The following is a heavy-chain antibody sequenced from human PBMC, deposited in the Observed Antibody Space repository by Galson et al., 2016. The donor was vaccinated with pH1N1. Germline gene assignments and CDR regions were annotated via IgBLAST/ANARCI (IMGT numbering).Heavy chain of an antibody. CDR3: ATGLLAAAGTFDY. Sequence: SLRLSCAASGFTFSRHTMHWVRQAPGKGLEWVAVISYDGSNKYYADYVKGRFTISRDNSKNTLYLQMNSLRAEDTAVYYCATGLLAAAGTFDYWGQGTLVTVSS. CDR2: ISYDGSNK. CDR1: GFTFSRHT. V-gene: IGHV3-30*04. D-gene: IGHD6-13*01. J-gene: IGHJ4*02.